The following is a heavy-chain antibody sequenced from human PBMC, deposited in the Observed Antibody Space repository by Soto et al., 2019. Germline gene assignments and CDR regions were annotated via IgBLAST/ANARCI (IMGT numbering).Heavy chain of an antibody. CDR3: ARGLGSNSGWGSDY. Sequence: QVQLQESGPGLVKPSETLSLTCTVSGGSISNYYWTWIRQPPGKGLEWIGYVYYSGSTTYNPSLKSRVTISVDTSKNQFSLKLTSVTAADTAVYYCARGLGSNSGWGSDYWGQGTLVTVSS. CDR1: GGSISNYY. V-gene: IGHV4-59*01. J-gene: IGHJ4*02. CDR2: VYYSGST. D-gene: IGHD6-19*01.